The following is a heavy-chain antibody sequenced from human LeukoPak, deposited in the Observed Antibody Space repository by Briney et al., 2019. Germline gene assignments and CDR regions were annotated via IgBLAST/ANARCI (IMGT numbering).Heavy chain of an antibody. V-gene: IGHV3-21*01. CDR1: GFTFSSYS. CDR2: ISSSSSYI. Sequence: GGSLRLSGAASGFTFSSYSMNWVRQAPGKGLEWVSSISSSSSYIYYADSVKGRFTISRDNAKNSLYLQMNSLRAEDTAVYYCATTRGLWWFDPWGQGTLVTVSS. J-gene: IGHJ5*02. D-gene: IGHD3/OR15-3a*01. CDR3: ATTRGLWWFDP.